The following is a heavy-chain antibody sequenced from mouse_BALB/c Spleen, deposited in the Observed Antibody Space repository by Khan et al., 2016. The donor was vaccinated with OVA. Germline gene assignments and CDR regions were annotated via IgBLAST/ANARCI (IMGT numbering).Heavy chain of an antibody. CDR1: GFSLSRYS. D-gene: IGHD3-3*01. CDR3: ARNRDGGSYWYFDV. Sequence: QVQLKQSGPGLVAPSQSLSITCTVSGFSLSRYSVHWVRQPPGKGLEWLGIIWIGGSADYNSPLKSRLSLSKDNSKSPVFVKMNRLQTDDTAMYYCARNRDGGSYWYFDVWGAGTTVTVSS. V-gene: IGHV2-6-4*01. CDR2: IWIGGSA. J-gene: IGHJ1*01.